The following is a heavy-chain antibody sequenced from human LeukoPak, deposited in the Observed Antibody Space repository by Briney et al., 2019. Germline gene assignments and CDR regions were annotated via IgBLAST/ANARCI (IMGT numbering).Heavy chain of an antibody. CDR3: ARWYYYDSSGFTLGGFDP. V-gene: IGHV1-2*02. CDR1: GYTFTGYY. Sequence: ASVKVSCKASGYTFTGYYMHWVRQAPGQGREWMGWINPNSGGTNYAQKFQGRVTMTRDTSISTAYMELSRLRSDDTAVYYCARWYYYDSSGFTLGGFDPWGQGTLVTVSS. J-gene: IGHJ5*02. CDR2: INPNSGGT. D-gene: IGHD3-22*01.